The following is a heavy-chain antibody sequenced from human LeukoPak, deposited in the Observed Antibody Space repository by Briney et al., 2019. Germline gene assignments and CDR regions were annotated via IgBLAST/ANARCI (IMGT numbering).Heavy chain of an antibody. Sequence: SETLSLTCTVSGGSISSSSYFWGWIRQPPGKGLEWIGSISYTGSTYSNPSLKSRVTMSVDTSKNQFSLKLSSVTAADTAVFYCARGVVPAALWQNWFDPWGQGTLVIVSS. V-gene: IGHV4-39*07. CDR2: ISYTGST. J-gene: IGHJ5*02. CDR1: GGSISSSSYF. CDR3: ARGVVPAALWQNWFDP. D-gene: IGHD2-2*01.